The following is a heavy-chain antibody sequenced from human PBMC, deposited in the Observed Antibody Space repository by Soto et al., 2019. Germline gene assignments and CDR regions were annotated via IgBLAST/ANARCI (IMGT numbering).Heavy chain of an antibody. D-gene: IGHD5-18*01. CDR3: ARVDTSKVRHGFDV. CDR2: IDPTDSYA. J-gene: IGHJ6*02. Sequence: PGESLKISCTGSGYSFLSYWITWVRQVPGKGLEWMGRIDPTDSYAHYSPSFQGHVSFSLDPSIRVAYLQWSGLKASDTATYFCARVDTSKVRHGFDVWGQGTTVTVSS. V-gene: IGHV5-10-1*01. CDR1: GYSFLSYW.